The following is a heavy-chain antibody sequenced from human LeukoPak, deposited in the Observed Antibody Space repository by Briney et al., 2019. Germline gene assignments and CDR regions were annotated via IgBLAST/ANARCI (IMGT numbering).Heavy chain of an antibody. Sequence: SQTLSLTCAISGDSVSSKSAAWNWIRQSPSRGLEWLGRTYYRSKWYNDYAGSVKSRITINPDTSKNQFSLQLNSVTPEDTAVYYCARAPPGGTMVRELFRRGDYYYYYGMDVWGQGTTVTVSS. V-gene: IGHV6-1*01. CDR2: TYYRSKWYN. J-gene: IGHJ6*02. CDR3: ARAPPGGTMVRELFRRGDYYYYYGMDV. CDR1: GDSVSSKSAA. D-gene: IGHD3-10*01.